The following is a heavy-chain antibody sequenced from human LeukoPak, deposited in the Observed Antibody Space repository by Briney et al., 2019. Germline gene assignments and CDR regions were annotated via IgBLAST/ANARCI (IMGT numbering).Heavy chain of an antibody. D-gene: IGHD5-12*01. V-gene: IGHV4-4*07. CDR2: IYPSGST. J-gene: IGHJ4*02. CDR1: SGSLSSFY. Sequence: SETLSLTCTVSSGSLSSFYWNWIRQPAGKGLEWVGRIYPSGSTDYNASLKSRVTMSVDTSKKQFPLKLNSVTAADTAVYYCARSSGHDFDYWGQGILVTVSS. CDR3: ARSSGHDFDY.